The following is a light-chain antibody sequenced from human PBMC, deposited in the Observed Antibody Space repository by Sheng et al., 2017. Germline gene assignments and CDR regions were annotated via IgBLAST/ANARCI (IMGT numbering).Light chain of an antibody. J-gene: IGLJ2*01. CDR1: SSDVGSWDF. CDR3: CSYVNTLTPVV. V-gene: IGLV2-23*02. Sequence: QSALTQHASVSGSPGQSITISCIGTSSDVGSWDFVSWFQKYPGQAPKLIIYEVNKWPSGVSSRFSGSKSGNTASLTISGLQAEDEADYFCCSYVNTLTPVVFGGGTKVTVL. CDR2: EVN.